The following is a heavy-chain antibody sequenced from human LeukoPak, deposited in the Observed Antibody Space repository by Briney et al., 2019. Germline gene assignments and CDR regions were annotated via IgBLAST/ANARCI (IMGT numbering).Heavy chain of an antibody. CDR3: ARHHSPYRVMGGDFDY. Sequence: SETLSLTCTVSGGSISNSTYYWGWIRQPPGKGLEWIGGIYSSGSAYYNPSLKSRLTISVDTSKTQFSLKLSSVTATDTAVYYCARHHSPYRVMGGDFDYWGQGTLVTVSS. CDR2: IYSSGSA. J-gene: IGHJ4*02. D-gene: IGHD2-8*01. V-gene: IGHV4-39*01. CDR1: GGSISNSTYY.